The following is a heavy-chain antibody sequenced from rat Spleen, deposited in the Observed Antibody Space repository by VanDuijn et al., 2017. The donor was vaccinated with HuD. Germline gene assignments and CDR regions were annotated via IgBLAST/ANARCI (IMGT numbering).Heavy chain of an antibody. D-gene: IGHD1-10*01. J-gene: IGHJ3*01. CDR2: ITDTGSST. CDR1: GFTFNNYW. CDR3: TTENYWFAY. V-gene: IGHV5-31*01. Sequence: EVQLVESGGGLVQPGRSLKLSCVASGFTFNNYWMTWIRQAPGKGLEWVASITDTGSSTYYPDSMKGRFTVSRDNANSTLYLQMNSLRSEDTATYYCTTENYWFAYWGQGTLVTVSS.